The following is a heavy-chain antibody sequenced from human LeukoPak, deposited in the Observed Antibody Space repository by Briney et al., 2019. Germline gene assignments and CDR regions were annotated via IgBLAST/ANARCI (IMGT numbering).Heavy chain of an antibody. CDR3: ARDNAARLEFDP. V-gene: IGHV4-59*01. D-gene: IGHD2-21*01. Sequence: PSETLFLTCTVSGGSISSYYWSWIRQPPGKGLEWIGYIYYSGSTNYNPSLKSRVTISVDTSKNQFSLKLSSVTAADTAVYYCARDNAARLEFDPWGQGTLVTVSS. CDR2: IYYSGST. J-gene: IGHJ5*02. CDR1: GGSISSYY.